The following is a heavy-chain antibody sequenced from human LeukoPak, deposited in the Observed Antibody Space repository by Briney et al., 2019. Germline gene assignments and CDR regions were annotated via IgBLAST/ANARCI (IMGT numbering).Heavy chain of an antibody. CDR1: GFTFSSYA. CDR3: AKEFHSGYDNWFDP. J-gene: IGHJ5*02. D-gene: IGHD5-12*01. V-gene: IGHV3-30*04. CDR2: ISYDGSNK. Sequence: PGGSLRLSCAASGFTFSSYAMHWVRQAPGKGLEWVAVISYDGSNKYYADSVKGRFTISRDNSKNTLYLQMNSLRAEDTAVYYCAKEFHSGYDNWFDPWGQGTLVTVSS.